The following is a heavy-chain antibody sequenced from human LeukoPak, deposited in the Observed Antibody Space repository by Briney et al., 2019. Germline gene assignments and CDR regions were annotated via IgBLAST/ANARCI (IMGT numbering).Heavy chain of an antibody. CDR2: ISGSGGST. J-gene: IGHJ4*02. D-gene: IGHD3-10*01. V-gene: IGHV3-23*01. CDR1: GFTFSSYG. Sequence: GGSLRLSCAASGFTFSSYGMSWVRQAPGKGLEWVSAISGSGGSTYYADSVKGRFTISRDNSKNTLYLQMNSLRAEDTAVYYCAKDYYGWGTAAAFYFDYWGQGTLVTVSS. CDR3: AKDYYGWGTAAAFYFDY.